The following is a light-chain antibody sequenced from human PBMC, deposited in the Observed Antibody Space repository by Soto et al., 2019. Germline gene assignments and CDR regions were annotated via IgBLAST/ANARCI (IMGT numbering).Light chain of an antibody. V-gene: IGLV2-14*01. CDR3: SSYTSSSTPYVL. J-gene: IGLJ2*01. CDR2: EVT. CDR1: SSDIGGYNY. Sequence: QSALTQPASVSGSPGQSITIYCTGTSSDIGGYNYVSWYQQHPGKAPKLKIYEVTNRPSGVSNRFSGSKSGNTASLTISGLQAEDEADYYCSSYTSSSTPYVLFGGGTKLTVL.